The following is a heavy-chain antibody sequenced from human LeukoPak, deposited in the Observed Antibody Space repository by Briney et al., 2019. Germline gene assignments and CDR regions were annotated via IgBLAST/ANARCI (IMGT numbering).Heavy chain of an antibody. CDR2: ISSSSSYI. Sequence: GSLRLSCAASGFTFSSYSMNWVRQAPGKGLGWVSSISSSSSYIYYADSVKGRFTVSRDNAKNSLYLQMNSLRAEDTAVYYCARGLVGATGAYYFDYWGQGTLVTVSS. CDR1: GFTFSSYS. J-gene: IGHJ4*02. CDR3: ARGLVGATGAYYFDY. D-gene: IGHD1-26*01. V-gene: IGHV3-21*01.